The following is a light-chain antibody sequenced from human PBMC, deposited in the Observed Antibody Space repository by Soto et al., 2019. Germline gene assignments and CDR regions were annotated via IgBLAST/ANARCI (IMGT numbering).Light chain of an antibody. J-gene: IGLJ3*02. CDR3: QTWGTGLWV. V-gene: IGLV4-69*01. Sequence: QSVLTQSPSASASLGASVKLTCTLSSGHSNYAIAWHQQQPEKGPRCLMKLNSDGSHFKGDGIPDRFSGSSSGAERYLTISSLQAEDEADYYGQTWGTGLWVFGGGTKLTVL. CDR1: SGHSNYA. CDR2: LNSDGSH.